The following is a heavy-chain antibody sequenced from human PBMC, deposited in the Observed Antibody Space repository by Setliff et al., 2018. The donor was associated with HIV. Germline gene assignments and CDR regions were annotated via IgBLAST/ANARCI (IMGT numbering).Heavy chain of an antibody. CDR1: GGTFSTYA. J-gene: IGHJ4*02. V-gene: IGHV1-69*06. CDR3: ARTSYGGNRLDFDY. CDR2: IILIFGTT. Sequence: SVKVSCKASGGTFSTYAISWVRQAPGQGLEWMGRIILIFGTTNYAQKFQGRVTITADKSTSTAYMELSSLRSEDTAVYYCARTSYGGNRLDFDYWGQGTLVTVSS. D-gene: IGHD4-17*01.